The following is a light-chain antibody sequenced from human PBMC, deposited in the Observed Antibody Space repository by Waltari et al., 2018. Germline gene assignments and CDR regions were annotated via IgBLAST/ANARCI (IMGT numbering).Light chain of an antibody. Sequence: QSVLTQPPSASGTPGQRVTISCSGGRSNIGSNSVNWFQQLPGTAPRLFIYFTDQRPSGVPGHFSGSKSGTSASLAISGLQSGDEADYYCASWDASLNGWVFGGGTKLTVL. CDR3: ASWDASLNGWV. V-gene: IGLV1-44*01. CDR1: RSNIGSNS. CDR2: FTD. J-gene: IGLJ3*02.